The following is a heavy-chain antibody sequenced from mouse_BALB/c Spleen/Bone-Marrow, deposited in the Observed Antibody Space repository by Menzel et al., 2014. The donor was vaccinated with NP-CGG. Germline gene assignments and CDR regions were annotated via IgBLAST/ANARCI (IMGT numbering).Heavy chain of an antibody. CDR2: IYPGDGST. CDR1: GYTFTSYY. Sequence: VKLVESGPGLVKPGASVKMSCKASGYTFTSYYIHWVKQRPGQGLEWIGWIYPGDGSTKYNEKFKGKTTLTADKSSSTAYMLLSSLTSEDSAIYFCARGELPYYFDYWGQGTTLTVSS. J-gene: IGHJ2*01. CDR3: ARGELPYYFDY. V-gene: IGHV1S56*01.